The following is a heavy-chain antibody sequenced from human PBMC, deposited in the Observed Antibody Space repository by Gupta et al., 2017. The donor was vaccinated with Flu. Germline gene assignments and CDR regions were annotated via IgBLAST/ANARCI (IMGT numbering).Heavy chain of an antibody. Sequence: EVQLLESGGGVVQPGGSLIPSCVVSGLTSSVYAFNWVHQAPGKGLEWLSTVGAGGDRTYYADSVMGRFTISRDNSKNTIYLQMNSLRGDDTAVYYCAKDRSGNPAIDYWGQGALVTVSA. CDR1: GLTSSVYA. CDR3: AKDRSGNPAIDY. D-gene: IGHD6-13*01. J-gene: IGHJ4*02. V-gene: IGHV3-23*01. CDR2: VGAGGDRT.